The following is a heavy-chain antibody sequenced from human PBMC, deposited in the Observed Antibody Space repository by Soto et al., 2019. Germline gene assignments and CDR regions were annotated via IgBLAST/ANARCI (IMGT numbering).Heavy chain of an antibody. V-gene: IGHV3-15*01. CDR2: IKSKSDDETT. D-gene: IGHD3-22*01. CDR3: TTGLTYYYDTSGHYWAGAMDV. J-gene: IGHJ6*02. CDR1: GVTFSNVW. Sequence: EVQLVESGGGLVKPGGSLRLSCTASGVTFSNVWMNWVRQAPGKGLEWVGRIKSKSDDETTDYAAPVKGRFNISREDSKNTLNLQMNSLKTEDTAVYYCTTGLTYYYDTSGHYWAGAMDVWGQGITVTVSS.